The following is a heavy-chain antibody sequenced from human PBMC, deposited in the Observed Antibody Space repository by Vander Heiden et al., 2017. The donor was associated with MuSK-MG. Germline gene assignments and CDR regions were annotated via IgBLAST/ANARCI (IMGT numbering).Heavy chain of an antibody. CDR2: IRYDGSNK. V-gene: IGHV3-30*02. J-gene: IGHJ3*02. D-gene: IGHD2-21*01. Sequence: QVQLVESGGGVVQPGGSLRLSCAASGFTFSSYGMHWVRQAPGKGLEWVAFIRYDGSNKYYADSVKGRFTISRDNSKNTLYLQMNSLRAEDTAVYYCAKGRYSHAFDIWGQGTMVTVSS. CDR3: AKGRYSHAFDI. CDR1: GFTFSSYG.